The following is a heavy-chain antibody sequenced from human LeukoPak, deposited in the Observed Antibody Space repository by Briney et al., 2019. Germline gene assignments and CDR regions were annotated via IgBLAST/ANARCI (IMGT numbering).Heavy chain of an antibody. V-gene: IGHV4-30-2*01. J-gene: IGHJ4*02. CDR1: GGSISSGGYY. D-gene: IGHD2-2*01. CDR2: IYHSGST. Sequence: SETLALTCTVSGGSISSGGYYWSWIRQPPGKGLEWIGYIYHSGSTYYNPSLKSRVTISVDRSKNQFSLKLSSVTAADTAVYYCARSRGYCSSTSCQRPGSWAFDDWGQGTLVTVSS. CDR3: ARSRGYCSSTSCQRPGSWAFDD.